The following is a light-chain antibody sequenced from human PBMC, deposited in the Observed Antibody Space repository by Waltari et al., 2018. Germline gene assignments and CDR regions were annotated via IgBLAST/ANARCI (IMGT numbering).Light chain of an antibody. V-gene: IGLV2-14*01. J-gene: IGLJ3*02. CDR2: EVS. Sequence: QSALTQPASVSGSPGQSLTIPSPGTSSDVGGYNYVSWYQQHPGKAPKLMIHEVSNRPSGVSNRCSGSKSGNTASLTISGLQAEDEADYYCSSYTSSSSWVFGGGTKLTVL. CDR1: SSDVGGYNY. CDR3: SSYTSSSSWV.